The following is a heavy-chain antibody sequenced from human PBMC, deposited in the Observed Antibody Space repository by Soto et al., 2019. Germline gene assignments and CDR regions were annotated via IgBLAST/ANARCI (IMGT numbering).Heavy chain of an antibody. CDR2: IYWDDDK. J-gene: IGHJ4*02. CDR3: XXXXXXXXXXXXXDY. CDR1: GFSLTTSGVG. V-gene: IGHV2-5*02. Sequence: QITLKESGPTLVRPTQTLTLTCTFSGFSLTTSGVGVGWIRQPPGKALEWLAVIYWDDDKRYSSSLKSRLTITKDTSKNQVVLTMTNMDPVDTATXXXXXXXXXXXXXXXXDYWXQGTLVTVSS.